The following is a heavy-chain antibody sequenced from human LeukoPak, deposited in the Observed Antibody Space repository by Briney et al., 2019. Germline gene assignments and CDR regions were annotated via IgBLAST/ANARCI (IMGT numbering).Heavy chain of an antibody. J-gene: IGHJ6*03. V-gene: IGHV1-18*01. D-gene: IGHD5-12*01. CDR3: ARVQSGYNQRYFYYYMDV. CDR1: GYTFTSYG. CDR2: ISAYNGNT. Sequence: ASVKVSCKASGYTFTSYGISWVRQAPGQGLEWMGWISAYNGNTNYAQKLQGRVTMTTDTSTGTAYMELRSLRSDDTAVYYCARVQSGYNQRYFYYYMDVWGKGTTVTVSS.